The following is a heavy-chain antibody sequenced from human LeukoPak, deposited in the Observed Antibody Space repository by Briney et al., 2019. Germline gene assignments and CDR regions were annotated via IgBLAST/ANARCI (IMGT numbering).Heavy chain of an antibody. CDR2: INAGNGNT. J-gene: IGHJ4*02. V-gene: IGHV1-3*01. CDR1: GYTFTSYA. D-gene: IGHD6-19*01. Sequence: ASVKVSCKASGYTFTSYAMHWVRQAPGQRLEWMGWINAGNGNTKYSQKFQGRVTITRDTSASTAYMELSSLRSEDTAVYYCAGRWLVTHYFDYWGQGTLVTVSS. CDR3: AGRWLVTHYFDY.